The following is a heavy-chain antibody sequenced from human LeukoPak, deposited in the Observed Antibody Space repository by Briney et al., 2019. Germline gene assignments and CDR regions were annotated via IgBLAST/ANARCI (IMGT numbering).Heavy chain of an antibody. CDR1: GGSISGYY. J-gene: IGHJ5*02. V-gene: IGHV4-59*08. D-gene: IGHD2-15*01. Sequence: SETLSLTCTVSGGSISGYYWSWIRQSPGKGLEWIGYVYSSGGTNYNPSLKSRVSISVGMSKNQLSLELNSVTTADTAMYYCARHRGCTGGTCYRHFDPWGQGTLVTVSS. CDR2: VYSSGGT. CDR3: ARHRGCTGGTCYRHFDP.